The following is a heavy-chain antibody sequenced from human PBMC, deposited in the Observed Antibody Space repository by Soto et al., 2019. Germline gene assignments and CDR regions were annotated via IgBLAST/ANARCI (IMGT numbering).Heavy chain of an antibody. V-gene: IGHV1-18*01. CDR1: GYTFTSYG. D-gene: IGHD1-7*01. CDR3: AGWNYGWYFDL. J-gene: IGHJ2*01. Sequence: GASVKVSCKASGYTFTSYGISWVRQAPGQGLEWMGWISAYHGKANYAQKFQGRVTITADTSTSTAYMELSSLRSEDTAVYYCAGWNYGWYFDLWGRGTLVTVSS. CDR2: ISAYHGKA.